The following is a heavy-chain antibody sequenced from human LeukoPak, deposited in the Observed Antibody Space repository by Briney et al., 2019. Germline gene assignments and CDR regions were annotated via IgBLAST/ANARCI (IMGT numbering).Heavy chain of an antibody. CDR1: GGTFSSYA. V-gene: IGHV1-46*01. CDR3: ARDYPSAGLFDP. J-gene: IGHJ5*02. Sequence: ASVKVSCKASGGTFSSYAISWVRQAPGQGLEWMAIINPSGGGTGYAQNFQGRVTVTRDMSTSTVYMELSSLRSEDTAVYYCARDYPSAGLFDPWGQGTLVTVSS. CDR2: INPSGGGT. D-gene: IGHD2-2*01.